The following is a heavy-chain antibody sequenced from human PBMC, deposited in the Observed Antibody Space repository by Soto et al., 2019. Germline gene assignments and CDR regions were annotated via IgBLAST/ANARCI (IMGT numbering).Heavy chain of an antibody. J-gene: IGHJ5*02. CDR2: VSTIGST. D-gene: IGHD3-16*01. CDR1: GYSITSYD. V-gene: IGHV4-59*08. CDR3: ARHGGTFDP. Sequence: QVQLQKSGPGLVKPSETLSLTCIVSGYSITSYDWTWIRQPPGKGLEWIGYVSTIGSTDFNPSLKSRVTISVDTSKNQVSLKSRSVTAADTAVYFCARHGGTFDPWGQGTLVTVSS.